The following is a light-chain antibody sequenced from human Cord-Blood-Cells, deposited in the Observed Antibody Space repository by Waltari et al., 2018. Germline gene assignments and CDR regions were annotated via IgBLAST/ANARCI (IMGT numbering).Light chain of an antibody. Sequence: QSALTQPASVSGSPGPSITIPCTGTSSDVGGYNYVSWYQQHPGKAPKLMIYDVSNRPSGVSNRFYGSKSGNTASLTISGLQAEDEADYYCSSYTSSSTYVFGTGTKVTVL. CDR1: SSDVGGYNY. CDR2: DVS. V-gene: IGLV2-14*01. CDR3: SSYTSSSTYV. J-gene: IGLJ1*01.